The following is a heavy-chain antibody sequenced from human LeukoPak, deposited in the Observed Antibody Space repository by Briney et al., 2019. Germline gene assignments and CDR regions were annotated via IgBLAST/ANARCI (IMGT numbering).Heavy chain of an antibody. CDR1: GYTFTSYD. CDR3: AGSYVSTSCYGY. J-gene: IGHJ4*02. D-gene: IGHD2-2*01. Sequence: ASVKVSCKASGYTFTSYDINWVRQATGQGLEWMGWMNPNSGNTGYAQKFHGRVTITRNTTISTAYMELSSLRSEDTAVYYCAGSYVSTSCYGYWGQGTLVTVSS. V-gene: IGHV1-8*01. CDR2: MNPNSGNT.